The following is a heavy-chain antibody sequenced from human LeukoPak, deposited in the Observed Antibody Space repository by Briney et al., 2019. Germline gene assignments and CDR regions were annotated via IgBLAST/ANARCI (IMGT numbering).Heavy chain of an antibody. J-gene: IGHJ4*02. D-gene: IGHD2-15*01. CDR2: ITSGGNT. CDR3: AKYCSGGNCYSGLY. CDR1: GIIFSNYA. V-gene: IGHV3-23*01. Sequence: PGGSLRLSCAASGIIFSNYAMTWVRQAPGKGLQWVSTITSGGNTYYADSVKGRFTISRDNSKNTLYLQMNSLRAEDTAVYYCAKYCSGGNCYSGLYWGQGTLVTVSS.